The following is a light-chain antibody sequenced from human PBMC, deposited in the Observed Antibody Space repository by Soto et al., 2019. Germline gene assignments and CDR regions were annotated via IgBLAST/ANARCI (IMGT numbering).Light chain of an antibody. CDR1: NIGSRS. CDR3: QVWDSGSGHRV. V-gene: IGLV3-21*04. CDR2: YDR. Sequence: SYELTQPPSVSVAPGETAKITCGGNNIGSRSVHWYQQKPGQAPLLVIYYDRDRPSGIPERFSASNSLNTATLTINMVEAGDEADYYCQVWDSGSGHRVFGGGTKLTVL. J-gene: IGLJ2*01.